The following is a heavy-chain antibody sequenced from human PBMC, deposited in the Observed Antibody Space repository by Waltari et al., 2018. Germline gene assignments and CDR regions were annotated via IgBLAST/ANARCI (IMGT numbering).Heavy chain of an antibody. CDR3: ARRSLSSPEE. CDR1: GYSISSGYF. V-gene: IGHV4-38-2*02. D-gene: IGHD6-19*01. Sequence: QVQLQESGPGLVKPSETLSLSCTVSGYSISSGYFWDWVRQPPGKGLEWIASIHRSGDTYYSPSLKSRFTISVDTSRNQFSLNLSSVTASDTAVYYCARRSLSSPEEWGQGTLVIVSS. CDR2: IHRSGDT. J-gene: IGHJ4*02.